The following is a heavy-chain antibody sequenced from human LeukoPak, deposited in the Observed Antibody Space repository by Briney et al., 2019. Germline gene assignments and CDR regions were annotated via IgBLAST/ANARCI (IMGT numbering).Heavy chain of an antibody. D-gene: IGHD2-8*02. V-gene: IGHV3-23*01. CDR1: GFNFNRHA. Sequence: PGGSLRLSCVASGFNFNRHAMRWVRQTPGQGLEWVSAISAGSDTIYYADSVKGRFTISRDNSKNTLYLQVNGLRADDTAVYYCARRLSDITGACDLWGQGTLVTVSS. J-gene: IGHJ5*02. CDR2: ISAGSDTI. CDR3: ARRLSDITGACDL.